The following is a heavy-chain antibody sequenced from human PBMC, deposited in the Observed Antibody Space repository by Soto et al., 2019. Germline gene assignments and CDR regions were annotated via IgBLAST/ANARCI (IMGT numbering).Heavy chain of an antibody. V-gene: IGHV4-31*03. J-gene: IGHJ5*02. CDR1: GGSISSGGYY. D-gene: IGHD2-2*01. Sequence: PSETLSLTCTVSGGSISSGGYYWSWIRQHPGKGLEWIGYIFYSGSTYYNPSIKNRDTISVDKSKNQYYMKLTTVTAADTAVYYCARGRTSFDPWGQGTLVTVSS. CDR3: ARGRTSFDP. CDR2: IFYSGST.